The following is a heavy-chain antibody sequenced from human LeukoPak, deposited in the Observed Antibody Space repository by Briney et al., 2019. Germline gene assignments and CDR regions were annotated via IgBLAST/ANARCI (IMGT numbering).Heavy chain of an antibody. D-gene: IGHD2-15*01. CDR3: ARYCSGGSWVGYYYYYMDV. V-gene: IGHV1-8*01. CDR1: GYTFTSYD. J-gene: IGHJ6*03. CDR2: MNPISGNT. Sequence: ASVKVSCKASGYTFTSYDINWVRQATGQGLEWMGWMNPISGNTGYAQKFQGRVTMTRNTSISTAYMELSSLRSEDTAVYYCARYCSGGSWVGYYYYYMDVWGKGTTVTISS.